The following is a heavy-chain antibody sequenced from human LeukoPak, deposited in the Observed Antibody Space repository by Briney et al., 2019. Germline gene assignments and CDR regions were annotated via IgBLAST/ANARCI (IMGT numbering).Heavy chain of an antibody. V-gene: IGHV3-74*01. CDR3: ARSAIDYGDYVRAGVFDI. Sequence: PGGSLRLSCAASGFTFSNYWMHWVRQAPGKGLVWVSRINSDGSTTNYADSVKGRFTISRDNAKNTLYLQMNSLRAEDTAFYYCARSAIDYGDYVRAGVFDIWGRGTMVTVSS. D-gene: IGHD4-17*01. J-gene: IGHJ3*02. CDR2: INSDGSTT. CDR1: GFTFSNYW.